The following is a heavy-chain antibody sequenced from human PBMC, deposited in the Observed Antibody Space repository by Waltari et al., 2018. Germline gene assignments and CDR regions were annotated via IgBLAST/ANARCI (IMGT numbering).Heavy chain of an antibody. J-gene: IGHJ4*02. V-gene: IGHV3-30*04. CDR3: ARETGVSIFGVVDF. Sequence: QVQLVESGGGVVPPGRSLGLACAASGFTFINYAMHWVRQAPGKGLEWVAVIHHDGSNQYYADSVKGRFIVSRDNSRDTLYLHLNSPRAEDTAVYYCARETGVSIFGVVDFWGQGTLVTVSS. CDR2: IHHDGSNQ. D-gene: IGHD3-3*01. CDR1: GFTFINYA.